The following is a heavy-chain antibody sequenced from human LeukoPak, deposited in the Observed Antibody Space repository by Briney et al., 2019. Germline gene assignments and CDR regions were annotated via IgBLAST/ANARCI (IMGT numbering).Heavy chain of an antibody. Sequence: SETLSLTCTVSGDSINNHYWSRIRQSPGKGLEWIGFIYTRGSTNYNPSLKSRVTMSGDTSKNQVSLTLNSVTAADTAVYYCARHWIETTKTYSYWFDPWGQGTLVTVSS. J-gene: IGHJ5*02. V-gene: IGHV4-4*09. D-gene: IGHD1-1*01. CDR1: GDSINNHY. CDR2: IYTRGST. CDR3: ARHWIETTKTYSYWFDP.